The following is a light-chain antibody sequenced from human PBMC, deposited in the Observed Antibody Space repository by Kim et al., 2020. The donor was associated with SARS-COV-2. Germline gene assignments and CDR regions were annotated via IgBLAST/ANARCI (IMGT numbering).Light chain of an antibody. V-gene: IGLV1-51*01. CDR2: DNN. CDR1: SSNIGNNY. J-gene: IGLJ1*01. CDR3: GTWDNSLSTYV. Sequence: QLVLTQPPSVSAAPGQKVTISCSGSSSNIGNNYVSWYQQLPRTAPKLLIYDNNKRPSGIPDRFSGSKSGTSATLGITGLQTGDEADYYCGTWDNSLSTYVFGTGTKVTVL.